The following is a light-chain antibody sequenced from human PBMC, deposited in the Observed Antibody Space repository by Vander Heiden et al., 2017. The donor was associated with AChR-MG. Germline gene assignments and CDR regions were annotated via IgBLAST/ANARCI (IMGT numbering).Light chain of an antibody. J-gene: IGLJ2*01. V-gene: IGLV2-11*01. CDR3: LAYAGSYTLV. CDR2: DVS. CDR1: SSDVGGYFY. Sequence: QSALTQPRSVSGSPGQSVTISCTGTSSDVGGYFYVSWYQHHPGRAPKLIIYDVSRRPSGVPDRFSGSKSGNTASLTISGPQAEDEADYFCLAYAGSYTLVFGGGTELTVL.